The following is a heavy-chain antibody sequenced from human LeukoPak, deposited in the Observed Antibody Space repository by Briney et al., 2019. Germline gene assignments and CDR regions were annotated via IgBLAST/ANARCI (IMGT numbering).Heavy chain of an antibody. CDR3: ARVTDGGYNWFDP. J-gene: IGHJ5*02. D-gene: IGHD4-23*01. CDR2: INPKSGGT. CDR1: GYTFINNW. Sequence: GASVKVSCKASGYTFINNWMHWVRQAPGQGLEWMGWINPKSGGTNYAQKFQGRVTMTRDTSITTAYMELSRLRFDDTAVYYCARVTDGGYNWFDPWGQGTLVTVSS. V-gene: IGHV1-2*02.